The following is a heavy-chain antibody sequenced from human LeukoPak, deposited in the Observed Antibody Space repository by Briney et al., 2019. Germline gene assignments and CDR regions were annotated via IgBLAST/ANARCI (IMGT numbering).Heavy chain of an antibody. Sequence: GGSLRLSCAASGFTFSSYAMSWVRQAPGKGLEWVSAISGSGGSTYYADSVKGRFTIPRDNSKNTLYLQMNSLRAEDTAVYYCADCRYQLPPRYWGQGTLVTVSS. J-gene: IGHJ4*02. CDR3: ADCRYQLPPRY. CDR2: ISGSGGST. D-gene: IGHD2-2*01. CDR1: GFTFSSYA. V-gene: IGHV3-23*01.